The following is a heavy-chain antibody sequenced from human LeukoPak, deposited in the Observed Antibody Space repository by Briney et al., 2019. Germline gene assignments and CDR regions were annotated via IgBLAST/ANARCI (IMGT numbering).Heavy chain of an antibody. CDR2: IHTSGES. J-gene: IGHJ4*02. CDR1: GGSFSGYY. V-gene: IGHV4-4*09. D-gene: IGHD1-26*01. Sequence: SETLSLTCAVYGGSFSGYYWSWIRQTPEKGLEWMGHIHTSGESRYYPSLKSRLTMSIDASRNQLSLKLTSVTAADTAVYFCARLGSYHDFWGQGALVTVSS. CDR3: ARLGSYHDF.